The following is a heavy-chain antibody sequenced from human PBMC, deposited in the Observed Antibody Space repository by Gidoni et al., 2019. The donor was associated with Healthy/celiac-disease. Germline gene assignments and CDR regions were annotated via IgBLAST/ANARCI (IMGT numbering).Heavy chain of an antibody. V-gene: IGHV3-30-3*01. D-gene: IGHD4-17*01. J-gene: IGHJ6*02. Sequence: QVQLVESGGVVFQPGRSLRLSCAASGFTFSSYAMHWVRQAPGKGREWGAVISYDGSNKYYADSGKGRFTISRDNSKNTLYLQMNSLRAEDTAVNYCARDALRDYYYYGMDVWGQGTTVTVSS. CDR3: ARDALRDYYYYGMDV. CDR1: GFTFSSYA. CDR2: ISYDGSNK.